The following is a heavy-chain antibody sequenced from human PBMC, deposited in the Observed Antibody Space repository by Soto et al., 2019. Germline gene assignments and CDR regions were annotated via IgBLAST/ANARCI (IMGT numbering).Heavy chain of an antibody. CDR3: AKDQGYSYGTR. CDR2: ISGSGGST. Sequence: EVQLLESGGGLVQPGGSLRLSCAASGFTFSSYAMSWVRQAPGKGLEWVSAISGSGGSTYYADSVKGRFTISRDNSKNRLSMRMNSMRAEDTAVDYCAKDQGYSYGTRWGQGTLVTVSS. CDR1: GFTFSSYA. J-gene: IGHJ4*02. V-gene: IGHV3-23*01. D-gene: IGHD5-18*01.